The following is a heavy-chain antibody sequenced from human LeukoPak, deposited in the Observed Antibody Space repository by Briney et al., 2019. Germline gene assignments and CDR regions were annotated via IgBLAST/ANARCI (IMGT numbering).Heavy chain of an antibody. Sequence: GGSLRLSCAASGFTVSSNYMSWVRQAPGKGLEWVSVIYSGGSTYYADSVKGRFTISRDNAKNSLYLQMNSLRAEDTAVYYCARDRVGQYYYDSSGRNNGDYWGQGTLVTVSS. D-gene: IGHD3-22*01. CDR3: ARDRVGQYYYDSSGRNNGDY. CDR1: GFTVSSNY. V-gene: IGHV3-53*01. J-gene: IGHJ4*02. CDR2: IYSGGST.